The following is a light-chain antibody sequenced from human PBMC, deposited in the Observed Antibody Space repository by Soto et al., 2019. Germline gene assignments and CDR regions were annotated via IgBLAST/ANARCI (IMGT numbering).Light chain of an antibody. CDR3: CSYAGSRTFT. CDR2: EVT. V-gene: IGLV2-23*02. Sequence: QAVVTQPASVSGSPGQSITISCAGGGSDIGANNLVSWYQQHPGTVPRLLIFEVTKRPTGISSRFSGSKSGNTASLTISGLRAEDEADYHCCSYAGSRTFTFGGGTQLTVL. J-gene: IGLJ2*01. CDR1: GSDIGANNL.